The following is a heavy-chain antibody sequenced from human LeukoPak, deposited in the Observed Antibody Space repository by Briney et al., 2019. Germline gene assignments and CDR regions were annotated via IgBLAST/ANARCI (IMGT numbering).Heavy chain of an antibody. CDR3: AGHHPRNTVDF. CDR2: ISDIGSI. Sequence: SETLSLTCTVSGGAISSYYWSWIRQPPGKGLEWIAYISDIGSINYNPSLKSRVTISLDTSKNQFSLKLSSVTAADTAVYYCAGHHPRNTVDFWGQGTLVTVSS. D-gene: IGHD2/OR15-2a*01. CDR1: GGAISSYY. J-gene: IGHJ4*02. V-gene: IGHV4-59*08.